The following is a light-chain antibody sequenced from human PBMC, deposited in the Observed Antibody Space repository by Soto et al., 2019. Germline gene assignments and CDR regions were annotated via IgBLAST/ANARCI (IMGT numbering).Light chain of an antibody. V-gene: IGKV3-15*01. J-gene: IGKJ5*01. CDR1: QSVSSN. Sequence: EIVMTQSPATLSVSPGEGATLSCRASQSVSSNLAWYQQKPCQAPRLLIFGASTRATGIPARFSGSGSGAEFSLTISALLSEDFAIYYCQHYSNWPLTFGGGTRLEIK. CDR3: QHYSNWPLT. CDR2: GAS.